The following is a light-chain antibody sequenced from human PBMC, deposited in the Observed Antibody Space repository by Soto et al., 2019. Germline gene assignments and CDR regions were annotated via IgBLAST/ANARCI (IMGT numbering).Light chain of an antibody. CDR1: ENINTY. CDR3: QHRNNWPLT. J-gene: IGKJ4*01. CDR2: DAS. Sequence: IVLTQSPATLSVSPGETATLSCRASENINTYLAWYQQKPGQAPKLLIYDASNRATGIPARFSASGSGTDFTLTISSLEPEDFAVYYCQHRNNWPLTLGGGTKVEIK. V-gene: IGKV3-11*01.